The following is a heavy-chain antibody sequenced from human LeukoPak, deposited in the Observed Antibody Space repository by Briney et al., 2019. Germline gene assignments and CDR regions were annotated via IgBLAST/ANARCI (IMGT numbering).Heavy chain of an antibody. CDR1: GYTLTSYA. Sequence: ASVKVSCKASGYTLTSYAMHWVRQAPGQRLEWMGWINAGNGNTKYSQKFQGRVTITRDTSASTAYMELSSPRSEDTAVYYCARVRGFGELFFDYWGQGTLVTVSS. J-gene: IGHJ4*02. V-gene: IGHV1-3*01. D-gene: IGHD3-10*01. CDR3: ARVRGFGELFFDY. CDR2: INAGNGNT.